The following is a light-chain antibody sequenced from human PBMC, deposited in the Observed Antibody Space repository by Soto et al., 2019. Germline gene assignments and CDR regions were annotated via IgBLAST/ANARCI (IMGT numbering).Light chain of an antibody. J-gene: IGKJ2*01. CDR3: QQYYSYLVT. CDR2: AAS. CDR1: QGISSY. Sequence: AIRMTQSPSSLSVSTGDRVTITCRASQGISSYLAWYQQKPGKAPKLLIYAASTLQSGVPSRFSGSGSGTDFTLTISCLQSEDFATYYCQQYYSYLVTFGQGTKLEIK. V-gene: IGKV1-8*01.